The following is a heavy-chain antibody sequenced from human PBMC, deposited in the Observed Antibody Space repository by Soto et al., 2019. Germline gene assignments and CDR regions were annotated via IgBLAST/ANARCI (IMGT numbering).Heavy chain of an antibody. D-gene: IGHD1-20*01. J-gene: IGHJ5*02. CDR3: ARDNRYNWNDEGWFDP. V-gene: IGHV1-8*01. CDR2: MKPNSGTT. Sequence: QVQLVQSGAEVKKPGASVKVSCKASGYSFSDYDINWVRQATGQGPEWMGWMKPNSGTTGYAQKFQGRVTMTRNTSINTAYMELSSLGSEDTAVYYCARDNRYNWNDEGWFDPWGQGTLVTVAS. CDR1: GYSFSDYD.